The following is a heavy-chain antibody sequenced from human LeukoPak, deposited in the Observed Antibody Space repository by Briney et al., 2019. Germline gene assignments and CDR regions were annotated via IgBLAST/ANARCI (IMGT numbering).Heavy chain of an antibody. CDR3: ARYYIWLKGIAAAFDY. Sequence: SETLSLTCTVSGGSISSYYWSWIRQPPGKGLEWIGYIYYSGSTNYNPSLKSRVTISVDTSKNQFSLKLSSVTAADTAVYYCARYYIWLKGIAAAFDYWGQGTLVTVSS. J-gene: IGHJ4*02. D-gene: IGHD6-13*01. V-gene: IGHV4-59*01. CDR1: GGSISSYY. CDR2: IYYSGST.